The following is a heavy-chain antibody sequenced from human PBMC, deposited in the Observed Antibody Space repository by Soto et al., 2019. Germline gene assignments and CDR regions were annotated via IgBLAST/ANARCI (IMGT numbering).Heavy chain of an antibody. CDR1: GFTFDDYA. Sequence: GGSLRLSCAASGFTFDDYAMHWVRQAPGKGLEWVSGISWNSGSIGYADSVKGRFTISRDNAKNSLYLQMNSLRAEDTALYYCAKVPLRGRQQLAQDYFDYWGQGTLVTVSS. CDR3: AKVPLRGRQQLAQDYFDY. CDR2: ISWNSGSI. J-gene: IGHJ4*02. V-gene: IGHV3-9*01. D-gene: IGHD6-13*01.